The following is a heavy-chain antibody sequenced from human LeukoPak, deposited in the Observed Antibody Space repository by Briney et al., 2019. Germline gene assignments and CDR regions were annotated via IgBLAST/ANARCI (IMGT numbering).Heavy chain of an antibody. D-gene: IGHD3-10*01. CDR3: ARQALWFGEPRGGFDY. J-gene: IGHJ4*02. CDR2: IYYSGST. V-gene: IGHV4-61*01. CDR1: GGSISSGSYY. Sequence: SQTLSLTCTVSGGSISSGSYYWSWIRQPPGKGLEWIGYIYYSGSTNYNPSLKSRVTIAVDTSKNQFSLKLSSVTAADTAVYYCARQALWFGEPRGGFDYWGQGTLVTVSS.